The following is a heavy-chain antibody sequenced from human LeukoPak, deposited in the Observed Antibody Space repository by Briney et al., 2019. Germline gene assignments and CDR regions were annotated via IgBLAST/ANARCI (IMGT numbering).Heavy chain of an antibody. CDR1: GGTFSSYA. CDR3: ARASGFYYDSSGYYYG. D-gene: IGHD3-22*01. J-gene: IGHJ4*02. Sequence: SVKVSCKASGGTFSSYAISWVRQAPGQGLEWMGRIIPILGIANYAQKFQGRVTITADKSTSTAYMELSSLRSEDTAVYYCARASGFYYDSSGYYYGWGQGTLVIVSS. V-gene: IGHV1-69*04. CDR2: IIPILGIA.